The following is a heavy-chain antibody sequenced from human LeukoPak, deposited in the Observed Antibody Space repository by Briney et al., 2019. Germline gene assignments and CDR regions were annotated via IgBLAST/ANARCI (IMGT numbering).Heavy chain of an antibody. CDR1: GFTFSSYA. CDR2: IRSKAYGGTT. D-gene: IGHD3-3*01. CDR3: TRDRVDFWSGYSDAFDI. Sequence: GGSLRLSCAASGFTFSSYAMSWVRQAPGKGLEWVGFIRSKAYGGTTEYAASVKGRFTISRDDSKSIAYLQMNSLKTEDTAVYYCTRDRVDFWSGYSDAFDIWGQGTMVTVSS. V-gene: IGHV3-49*04. J-gene: IGHJ3*02.